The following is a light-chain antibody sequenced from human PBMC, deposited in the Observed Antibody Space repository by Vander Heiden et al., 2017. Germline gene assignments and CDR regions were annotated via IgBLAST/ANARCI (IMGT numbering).Light chain of an antibody. CDR1: SPNLGRNY. V-gene: IGLV1-47*01. J-gene: IGLJ3*02. Sequence: QSVLTQPPSASGTPGQSVTLSCSGSSPNLGRNYVYWYQQVPGTAPKLLIYRDNERPSGVPDRFSGSTSGTSARFRGTSASLAISGLRSEDEADYYCAAWDDSLSAWVFGGGTKLAVL. CDR3: AAWDDSLSAWV. CDR2: RDN.